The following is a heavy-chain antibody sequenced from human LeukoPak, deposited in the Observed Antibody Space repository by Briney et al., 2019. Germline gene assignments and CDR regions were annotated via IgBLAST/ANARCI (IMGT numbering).Heavy chain of an antibody. Sequence: PGGSLRLSCAASGLTVSGNYMSWVRQAPGKGLEWVSVIYSGGSTYYADSVKGRFTISRDNSKNTLYLQMNSLRAEDTAVYYCARVKGTTTWSHWFVPWGQGTLVTVSS. CDR3: ARVKGTTTWSHWFVP. D-gene: IGHD2-2*01. CDR2: IYSGGST. J-gene: IGHJ5*02. V-gene: IGHV3-66*02. CDR1: GLTVSGNY.